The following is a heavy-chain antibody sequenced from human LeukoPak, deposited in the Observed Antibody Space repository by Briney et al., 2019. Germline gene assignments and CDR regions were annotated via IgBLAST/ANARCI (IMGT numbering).Heavy chain of an antibody. CDR3: AVLGSSGSPTR. CDR2: INHSGST. D-gene: IGHD3-22*01. J-gene: IGHJ4*02. V-gene: IGHV4-34*01. CDR1: GGSFSGYY. Sequence: PSETLSLTCAVYGGSFSGYYWSWIRQPPGKGLEWIGEINHSGSTNYNPSLKSRVTISVDTSKNQFSLKVSSVTAADTAVYYCAVLGSSGSPTRWGQGTLVTVSS.